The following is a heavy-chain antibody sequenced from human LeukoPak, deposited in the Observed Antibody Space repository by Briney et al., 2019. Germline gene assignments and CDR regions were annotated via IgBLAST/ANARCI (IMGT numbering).Heavy chain of an antibody. CDR1: GGSISSSSYY. CDR2: IYYSGST. D-gene: IGHD6-19*01. CDR3: ARGSSGWFNRYFDY. Sequence: PSETLSLTCTVSGGSISSSSYYWGWIRQPPGKGLEWIGSIYYSGSTYYNPSLKSRVTISVDTSKNQFSLKLSSVTAADTAVYYCARGSSGWFNRYFDYWGQGTLVTVSS. V-gene: IGHV4-39*07. J-gene: IGHJ4*02.